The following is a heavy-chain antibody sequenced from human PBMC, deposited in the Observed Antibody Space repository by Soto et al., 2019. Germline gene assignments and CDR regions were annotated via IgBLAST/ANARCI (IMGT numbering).Heavy chain of an antibody. Sequence: GGSLRLSCAASGFTFSGYTMHWVRQAPGQGLVWVSRINSDGGSTSYADSVKDRFTISRDNARNMLYLQVNSLRADDTAVYYCAGSPGLSRISGTTLGVCGQGTLVTVSS. CDR2: INSDGGST. CDR1: GFTFSGYT. CDR3: AGSPGLSRISGTTLGV. V-gene: IGHV3-74*01. J-gene: IGHJ4*01. D-gene: IGHD1-7*01.